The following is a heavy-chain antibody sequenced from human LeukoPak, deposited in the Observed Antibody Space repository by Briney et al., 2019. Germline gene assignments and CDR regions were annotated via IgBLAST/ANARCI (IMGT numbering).Heavy chain of an antibody. CDR1: GFTFSRNA. V-gene: IGHV3-23*01. Sequence: GGSLRLSCAASGFTFSRNAMSWVRQAPGKGLEWVSGISGSGDSTYYADSVKGRFTISRDNSKNTLYLQMNSLRAEDAAVYYCAKDAPYSSGWYYLRPYDAFDIWGQGTMVTVSS. CDR3: AKDAPYSSGWYYLRPYDAFDI. CDR2: ISGSGDST. J-gene: IGHJ3*02. D-gene: IGHD6-19*01.